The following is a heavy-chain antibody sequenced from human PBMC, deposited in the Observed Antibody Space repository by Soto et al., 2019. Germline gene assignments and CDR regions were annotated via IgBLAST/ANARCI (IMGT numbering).Heavy chain of an antibody. V-gene: IGHV3-23*01. CDR1: GFTFSSYA. CDR3: AKDFWEWSRGGDYDY. CDR2: ISGSGTST. D-gene: IGHD3-3*01. J-gene: IGHJ4*02. Sequence: EVQLLESGGGLVQPGGSLRLSCAASGFTFSSYAMSWVRQAPGKGLEWVSVISGSGTSTYYADSLKGRFTISRDNSRNTLNLKRNSLRGGDTAEDYCAKDFWEWSRGGDYDYWGQGTLVTVSS.